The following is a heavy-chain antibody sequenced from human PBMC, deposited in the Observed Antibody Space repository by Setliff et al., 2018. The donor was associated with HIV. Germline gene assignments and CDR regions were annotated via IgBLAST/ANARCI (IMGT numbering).Heavy chain of an antibody. CDR2: IYSTGCT. CDR3: AKGAGFYGDYTFDY. CDR1: GASITSHY. Sequence: PSETLSLTCTVSGASITSHYWSWIRQSPGRELERIGYIYSTGCTNYNPSLQSRVSISMDASKNKFSLKVTSVTSADTAVYYCAKGAGFYGDYTFDYWGLGSLVTVSS. J-gene: IGHJ4*02. V-gene: IGHV4-59*11. D-gene: IGHD4-17*01.